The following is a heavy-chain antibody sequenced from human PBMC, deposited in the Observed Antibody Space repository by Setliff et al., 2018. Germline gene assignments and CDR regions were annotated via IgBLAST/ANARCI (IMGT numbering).Heavy chain of an antibody. D-gene: IGHD3-10*01. V-gene: IGHV4-39*01. CDR1: GGSISSGSYY. CDR3: ARHLLVQGTYHFDY. J-gene: IGHJ4*02. CDR2: MYYSGST. Sequence: SETLSLTCSVSGGSISSGSYYWGWIRQSPGKGLEWIGSMYYSGSTYYNPSLKGRVTLSVDTTKNQFSLKLTSMTAADAAVYFCARHLLVQGTYHFDYWGQGSPVTV.